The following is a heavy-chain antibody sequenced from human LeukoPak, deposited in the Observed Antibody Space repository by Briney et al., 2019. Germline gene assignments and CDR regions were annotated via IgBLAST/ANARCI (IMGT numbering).Heavy chain of an antibody. Sequence: PSGTLSLTCGVSGGSIISSNWWNWVRQPPGKGLEWIGEIHHSGGPHYNPSLKSRVTISVDKSKNQLSLKMTSVTAADTAIYYCARDDGCSGDSCYGENAFDIWGQGTMVTVSS. V-gene: IGHV4-4*02. D-gene: IGHD2-15*01. CDR3: ARDDGCSGDSCYGENAFDI. J-gene: IGHJ3*02. CDR1: GGSIISSNW. CDR2: IHHSGGP.